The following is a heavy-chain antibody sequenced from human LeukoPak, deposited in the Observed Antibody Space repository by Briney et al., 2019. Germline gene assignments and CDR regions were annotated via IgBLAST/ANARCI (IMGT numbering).Heavy chain of an antibody. J-gene: IGHJ4*02. CDR2: INPNSGGT. Sequence: ASVKVSCKASGYTFTGNYIIWVRQAPGQGLEWMGWINPNSGGTNYAQKFQGRVTMTRDTTISTAYIELSRLTPDDTAVYYCARGYSGYESFDYWGQGTLVTVSS. CDR3: ARGYSGYESFDY. CDR1: GYTFTGNY. D-gene: IGHD5-12*01. V-gene: IGHV1-2*02.